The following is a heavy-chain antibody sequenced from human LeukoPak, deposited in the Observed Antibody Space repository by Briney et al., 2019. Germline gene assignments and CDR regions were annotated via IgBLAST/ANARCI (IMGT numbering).Heavy chain of an antibody. Sequence: PGGSLRLSCAASGFTVSSIYMSWVRPAPGKGLEWVSVIYRGGSTYYADSVKGRFTISRDKSKNTLYLQMNSLRAEDTAVYYCARDGNLDYWGQGTLVTVSS. J-gene: IGHJ4*02. CDR3: ARDGNLDY. V-gene: IGHV3-53*01. CDR1: GFTVSSIY. CDR2: IYRGGST.